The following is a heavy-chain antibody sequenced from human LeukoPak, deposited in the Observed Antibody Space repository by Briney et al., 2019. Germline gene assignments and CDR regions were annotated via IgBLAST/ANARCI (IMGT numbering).Heavy chain of an antibody. CDR3: ARVGYSGGLWRGYFDY. CDR2: INSDGSWT. Sequence: GGSLRLSCAASGNYWMHWVRQVPGKGLVWVSHINSDGSWTSYADSVKGRFTISKDNAKNTLYLQMNSLRAEDTAVYYCARVGYSGGLWRGYFDYWGQGTLVTVSS. CDR1: GNYW. D-gene: IGHD5-12*01. J-gene: IGHJ4*02. V-gene: IGHV3-74*01.